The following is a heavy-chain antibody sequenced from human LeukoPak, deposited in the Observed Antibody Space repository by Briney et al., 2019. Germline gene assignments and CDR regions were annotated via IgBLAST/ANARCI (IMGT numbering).Heavy chain of an antibody. CDR3: AREKDGQSEGPDP. CDR2: IYYSGST. Sequence: SETLSLTCTVSGGSISSSSYYWGWIRQPPGKGLEWIGSIYYSGSTYYNPSLKNRVTISVDTSKNQFSLKLSSVTAADTAVYYCAREKDGQSEGPDPWGQGTLVTVSS. V-gene: IGHV4-39*07. CDR1: GGSISSSSYY. J-gene: IGHJ5*02.